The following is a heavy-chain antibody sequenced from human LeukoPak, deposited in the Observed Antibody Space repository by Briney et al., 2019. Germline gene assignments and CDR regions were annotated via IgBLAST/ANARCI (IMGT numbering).Heavy chain of an antibody. CDR2: IIPIFGTA. CDR3: ARDYSYGYGGLS. CDR1: GGTFSSYA. V-gene: IGHV1-69*13. Sequence: GASVKVSCKASGGTFSSYAISWVRQAPGQGLEWMGGIIPIFGTANYAQKFQGRVTITADESTSTAYLELSSLRSEDTAVYYCARDYSYGYGGLSWGQGTLVTVSS. J-gene: IGHJ4*02. D-gene: IGHD5-18*01.